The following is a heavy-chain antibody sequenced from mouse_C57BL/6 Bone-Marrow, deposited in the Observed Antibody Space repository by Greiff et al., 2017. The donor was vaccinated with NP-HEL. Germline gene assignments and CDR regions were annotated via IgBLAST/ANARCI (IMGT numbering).Heavy chain of an antibody. CDR1: GYAFTNYL. CDR2: INPGSGGT. CDR3: ARDYSPDAMDY. Sequence: QVQLKQSGAELVRPGTSVKVSCKASGYAFTNYLIEWVKQRPGQGLEWIGVINPGSGGTNYNEKFKGKATLTADKSSSTAYMQLSSLTSEDSAVYFCARDYSPDAMDYWGQGTSVTVSS. D-gene: IGHD2-12*01. J-gene: IGHJ4*01. V-gene: IGHV1-54*01.